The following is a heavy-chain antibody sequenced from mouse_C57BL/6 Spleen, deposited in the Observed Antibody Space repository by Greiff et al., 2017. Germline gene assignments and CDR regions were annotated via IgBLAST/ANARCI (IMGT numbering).Heavy chain of an antibody. Sequence: VHLVESGPGLVAPSQSLSITCTVSGFSLTSYGVSWVRQPPGKGLEWLGVIWGDGSTNYHSALISRLSISKDNSKSQVFLKLNSLQTDDTATYYCANIYYDYDKAWFAYWGQGTLVTVSA. J-gene: IGHJ3*01. CDR3: ANIYYDYDKAWFAY. D-gene: IGHD2-4*01. V-gene: IGHV2-3*01. CDR2: IWGDGST. CDR1: GFSLTSYG.